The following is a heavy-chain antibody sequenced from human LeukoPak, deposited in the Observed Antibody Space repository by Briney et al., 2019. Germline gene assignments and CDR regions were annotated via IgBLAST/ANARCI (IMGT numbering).Heavy chain of an antibody. J-gene: IGHJ4*02. Sequence: PGGSPRLSCAASGFTFSSYAMSWVRQAPGKGLEWVSAISGSGGSTYYADSVKGRFTISRDNSKNTLYLQMNSLRAEDTAVYYCANSYDSSGYYKPYYFDYWGQGTLVTVSS. CDR1: GFTFSSYA. V-gene: IGHV3-23*01. CDR2: ISGSGGST. D-gene: IGHD3-22*01. CDR3: ANSYDSSGYYKPYYFDY.